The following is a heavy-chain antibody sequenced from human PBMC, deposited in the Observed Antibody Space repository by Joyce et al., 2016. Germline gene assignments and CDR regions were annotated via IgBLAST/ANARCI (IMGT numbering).Heavy chain of an antibody. J-gene: IGHJ4*02. V-gene: IGHV3-43*01. CDR3: AKDRGGFGVVISSYLDY. CDR2: ISWDGGST. D-gene: IGHD3-3*01. Sequence: EVQLVESGGVVVQPGGSLRLSCAASGFTFDGYSMDWVRQAPGNGLDWDSLISWDGGSTYYADSVKGRFTISRDNSKNSLYLQMNSLRTEDTALYYCAKDRGGFGVVISSYLDYWGQGTLVTVSS. CDR1: GFTFDGYS.